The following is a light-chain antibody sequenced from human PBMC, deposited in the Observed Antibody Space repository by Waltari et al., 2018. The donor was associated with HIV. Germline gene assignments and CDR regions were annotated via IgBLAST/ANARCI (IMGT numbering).Light chain of an antibody. V-gene: IGLV2-14*01. J-gene: IGLJ3*02. CDR1: NSDVGGYNF. Sequence: QSALTQPASVSGSPGQSITISCTGTNSDVGGYNFVSWYQQHPGKAPKLMIYEVTNRPSGLSNRFSGSKSGNTAPLTISGLQAEDEADYYCTSYTSNNTLMFGGGTKVTVL. CDR2: EVT. CDR3: TSYTSNNTLM.